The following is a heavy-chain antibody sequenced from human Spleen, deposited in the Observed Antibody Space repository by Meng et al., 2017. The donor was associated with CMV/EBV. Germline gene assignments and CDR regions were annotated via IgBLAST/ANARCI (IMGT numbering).Heavy chain of an antibody. CDR2: IYYSGST. Sequence: GSLRLSCTVSGGSVSSGSYYWSWIRQPPGKGLEWIGYIYYSGSTNYNPSLKSRVTISVDTSKNQFSLKLSSVTAADTAVFYCARVEVLDYYYAMDVWGRGTTVTVS. V-gene: IGHV4-61*01. CDR3: ARVEVLDYYYAMDV. J-gene: IGHJ6*02. CDR1: GGSVSSGSYY.